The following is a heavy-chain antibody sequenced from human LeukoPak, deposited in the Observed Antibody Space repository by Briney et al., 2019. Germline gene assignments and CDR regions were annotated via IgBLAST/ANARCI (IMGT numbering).Heavy chain of an antibody. CDR1: GGSISSYY. CDR3: ARHQWLGYFDY. Sequence: SETLSLTCTVSGGSISSYYWNWIRQPAGKGLEWIGRIYISGSTNYNPSLKSRVTISVDTSKNQFSLKLSSVTAADTAVYYCARHQWLGYFDYWGQGTLVTVSS. D-gene: IGHD6-19*01. V-gene: IGHV4-4*07. J-gene: IGHJ4*02. CDR2: IYISGST.